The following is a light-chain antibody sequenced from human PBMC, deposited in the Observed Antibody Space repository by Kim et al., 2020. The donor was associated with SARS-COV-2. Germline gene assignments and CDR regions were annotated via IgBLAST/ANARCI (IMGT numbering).Light chain of an antibody. CDR3: IAYTTTTTWL. CDR2: AVS. J-gene: IGLJ3*02. CDR1: SSDIGGYNY. V-gene: IGLV2-14*03. Sequence: QSALTQPASVSGSPGQSITISCTGTSSDIGGYNYVSWYQQHPGKAPELMIYAVSQRLAGVSNRFSGSKSGNTAPLTISGLQAEDEADYYCIAYTTTTTWLFGGGTQLTVL.